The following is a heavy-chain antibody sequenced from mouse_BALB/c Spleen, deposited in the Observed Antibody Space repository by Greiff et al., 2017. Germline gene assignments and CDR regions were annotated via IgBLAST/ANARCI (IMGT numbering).Heavy chain of an antibody. CDR3: ARLGGNYLDY. CDR2: ISSGGSYT. Sequence: EVKLMESGGDLVKPGGSLKLSCAASGFTFSSYGMSWVRQTPDKRLEWVATISSGGSYTYYPDSVKGRFTISRDNAKNTLYLQMSSLKSEDTAMYYCARLGGNYLDYWGQGTTLTVSS. D-gene: IGHD2-14*01. J-gene: IGHJ2*01. CDR1: GFTFSSYG. V-gene: IGHV5-6*01.